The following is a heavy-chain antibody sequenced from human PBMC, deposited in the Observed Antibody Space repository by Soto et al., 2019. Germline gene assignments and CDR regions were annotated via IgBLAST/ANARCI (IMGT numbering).Heavy chain of an antibody. J-gene: IGHJ3*02. CDR3: AKHGGYSYGYAFDI. CDR2: XYXXXSXT. V-gene: IGHV5-51*01. D-gene: IGHD5-18*01. CDR1: CYSFTRYC. Sequence: GETLKITCNGSCYSFTRYCIVWVRKMPGKGLEWMXIXYXXXSXTXXXPXXXXQVTISADKSISTAYLQWSSLKASDTAMYYCAKHGGYSYGYAFDIWGQGTMVTVSS.